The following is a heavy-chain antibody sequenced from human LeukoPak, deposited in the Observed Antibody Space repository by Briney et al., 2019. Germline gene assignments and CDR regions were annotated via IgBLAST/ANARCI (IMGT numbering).Heavy chain of an antibody. CDR2: ITASGDST. CDR3: VRSTITNFDY. D-gene: IGHD1-1*01. J-gene: IGHJ4*02. Sequence: GGSLTLSCAASGFTFSAYALSWVRQSPGKALEWVSSITASGDSTFYADSVKGRFAISRDQSKSRLNLQMDSLRAEDTATYYCVRSTITNFDYWGQGTLVTVSP. V-gene: IGHV3-23*01. CDR1: GFTFSAYA.